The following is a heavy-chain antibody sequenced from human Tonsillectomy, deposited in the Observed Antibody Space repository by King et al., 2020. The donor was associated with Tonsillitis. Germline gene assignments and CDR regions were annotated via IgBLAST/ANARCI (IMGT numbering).Heavy chain of an antibody. CDR1: GGAISNGGYS. Sequence: QLQESASKLVKPSQTLSLTCAVSGGAISNGGYSWSWIPQPPGKGPDDIWDIPHSGSTNYNPSLQSRVTISADRSKTLFSLTLSSVTAADTAVYYCARVGLLFGFDPWGQGTLVTVSS. CDR3: ARVGLLFGFDP. V-gene: IGHV4-30-2*01. J-gene: IGHJ5*02. D-gene: IGHD3/OR15-3a*01. CDR2: IPHSGST.